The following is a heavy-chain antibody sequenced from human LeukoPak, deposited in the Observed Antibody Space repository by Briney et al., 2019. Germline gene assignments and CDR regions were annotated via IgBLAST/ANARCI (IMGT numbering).Heavy chain of an antibody. CDR2: ISSSSSYI. V-gene: IGHV3-21*01. D-gene: IGHD3-3*01. CDR3: ARGGVVTVATDY. CDR1: GFTFSSYS. J-gene: IGHJ4*02. Sequence: PGGSLRLSCAASGFTFSSYSMNWVRQAPGKGLEWVSSISSSSSYIYYADSVKGRLTISRDNAKNSLYLQMNSLRAEDTAVYYCARGGVVTVATDYWGQGTLVTVSS.